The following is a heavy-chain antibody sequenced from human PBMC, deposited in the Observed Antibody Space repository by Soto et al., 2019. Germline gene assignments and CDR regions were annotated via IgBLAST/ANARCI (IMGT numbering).Heavy chain of an antibody. J-gene: IGHJ3*01. V-gene: IGHV3-21*01. CDR1: GFPFSSWS. D-gene: IGHD3-10*01. Sequence: LPCAASGFPFSSWSMNWVRQAPGKGLEWVSSISGSSRDIFYADSLQGRFTVSRDNAKNSLSLQMNSLRAEDTAVYYCVRVGVDTLDVWGQGTMVTVSS. CDR2: ISGSSRDI. CDR3: VRVGVDTLDV.